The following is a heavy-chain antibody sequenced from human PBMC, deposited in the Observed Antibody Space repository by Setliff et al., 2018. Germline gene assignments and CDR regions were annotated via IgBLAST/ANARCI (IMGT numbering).Heavy chain of an antibody. CDR2: VNPSGGKT. CDR3: ARAPWGDDYDSLYTWFDP. V-gene: IGHV1-46*01. CDR1: GYGFTSHY. Sequence: GASVKVSCKTSGYGFTSHYFHWLRQAPGQGLEWMGIVNPSGGKTTLSQKFQGRVSMTADASTATVYMELHSLTSEDTAIYYCARAPWGDDYDSLYTWFDPWGQGSLVTVPQ. D-gene: IGHD3-22*01. J-gene: IGHJ5*02.